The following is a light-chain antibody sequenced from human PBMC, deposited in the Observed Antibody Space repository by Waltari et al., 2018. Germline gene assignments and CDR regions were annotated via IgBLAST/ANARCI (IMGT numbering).Light chain of an antibody. Sequence: SYELTQPPSVSVSPGQTASITCSGAKLGDTYACWYQQKPGQSPVLVINQDSKRPSGIPERFSGSNSGNTATLTISGTQAMDEADYYCQAWDSSTWVFGGGTKLTVL. CDR1: KLGDTY. CDR3: QAWDSSTWV. V-gene: IGLV3-1*01. CDR2: QDS. J-gene: IGLJ3*02.